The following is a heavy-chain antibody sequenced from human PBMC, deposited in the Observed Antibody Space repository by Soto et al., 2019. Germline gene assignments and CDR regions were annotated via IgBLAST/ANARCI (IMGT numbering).Heavy chain of an antibody. J-gene: IGHJ5*02. CDR1: GGTFSSYT. Sequence: GASVKVSCKASGGTFSSYTISWVRQAPGQGLEWMGRIIPILGIANYAQKFQGRVTITADKSTSTAYMELSSLRSEDTAVYYCARDFRITGTTNWFDPWGQGTLVTVSS. D-gene: IGHD1-7*01. CDR3: ARDFRITGTTNWFDP. V-gene: IGHV1-69*04. CDR2: IIPILGIA.